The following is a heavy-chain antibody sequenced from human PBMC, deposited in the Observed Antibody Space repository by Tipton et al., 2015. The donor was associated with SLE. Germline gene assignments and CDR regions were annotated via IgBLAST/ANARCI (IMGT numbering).Heavy chain of an antibody. CDR1: GGSFSGYY. J-gene: IGHJ5*02. V-gene: IGHV4-34*01. CDR3: AVLLREGNWFDP. Sequence: TLSLTCAVYGGSFSGYYWSWIRQPPGKGLEWIGSIYYSGSTYYNPSLKSRVTISVDTSKTQFSLKLSSVTAADTAVYYCAVLLREGNWFDPWGQGTLVTVSS. D-gene: IGHD2/OR15-2a*01. CDR2: IYYSGST.